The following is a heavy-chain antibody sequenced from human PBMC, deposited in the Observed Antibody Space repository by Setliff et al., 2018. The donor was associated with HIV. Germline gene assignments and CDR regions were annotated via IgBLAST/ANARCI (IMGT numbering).Heavy chain of an antibody. Sequence: SETLSLTCTVSGGSISSGSYYWSWIRQPAGKGLEWIGRIYSSGSTNYNPSLKSRVSMSLDTSKNQLSLKLNSVTAADTAVYYCARPAGKGSYYG. CDR2: IYSSGST. CDR3: ARPAGKGSYYG. CDR1: GGSISSGSYY. V-gene: IGHV4-61*02. J-gene: IGHJ6*01. D-gene: IGHD1-26*01.